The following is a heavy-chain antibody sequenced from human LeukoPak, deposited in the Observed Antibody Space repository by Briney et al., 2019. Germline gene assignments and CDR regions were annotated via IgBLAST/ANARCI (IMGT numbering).Heavy chain of an antibody. CDR2: ISWNSGSI. V-gene: IGHV3-9*01. CDR1: GFTFDDYA. CDR3: AKVSGSYPN. J-gene: IGHJ4*02. Sequence: GGSLRLSCAASGFTFDDYAMHWVRQAPGKGLEWVSGISWNSGSIGYADSVKGRFTISRDNAKNSLYLQMNRLRAEDTALYYCAKVSGSYPNWGQGTLVTVSS.